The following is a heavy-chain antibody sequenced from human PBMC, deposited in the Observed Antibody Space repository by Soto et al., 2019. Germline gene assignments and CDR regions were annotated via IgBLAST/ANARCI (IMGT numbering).Heavy chain of an antibody. V-gene: IGHV4-59*08. CDR3: ARHVIEYSSSSSWLDP. CDR1: GGSISSYY. CDR2: IYYSGST. D-gene: IGHD6-6*01. J-gene: IGHJ5*02. Sequence: SETLSLTCTVSGGSISSYYWSWIRQPPGKGLEWIGYIYYSGSTNYNPSLKSRVTISVDTSKNQFSLKLSSVTAADTAVYYCARHVIEYSSSSSWLDPWGQGTLVTVSS.